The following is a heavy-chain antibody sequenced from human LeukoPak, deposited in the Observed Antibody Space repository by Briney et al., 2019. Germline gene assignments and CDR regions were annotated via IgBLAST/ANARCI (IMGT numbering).Heavy chain of an antibody. CDR1: GYSISSGYY. CDR2: IYHSGST. Sequence: SETLSLTCAVSGYSISSGYYWGWIRQPPGKGLEWIGSIYHSGSTYYNPSLKSRVTISVDTSKNQFSLKLSSVTAADTAVYYCAREDHETYYYDSSGYWWYYWGQGTLVTVSS. D-gene: IGHD3-22*01. V-gene: IGHV4-38-2*02. CDR3: AREDHETYYYDSSGYWWYY. J-gene: IGHJ4*02.